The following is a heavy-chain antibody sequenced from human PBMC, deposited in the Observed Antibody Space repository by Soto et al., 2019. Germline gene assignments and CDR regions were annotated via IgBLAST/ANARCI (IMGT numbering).Heavy chain of an antibody. D-gene: IGHD6-13*01. J-gene: IGHJ4*02. CDR2: ISGFNGNT. Sequence: QVQLVQSGAEVKKPGASVRVSCKASGYTFSRYGISWVRQAPGQGLEWMGWISGFNGNTKESEKLQGRVTLTKDTSVKTAHMELRGLRSDDTAVYYWARASAYSTPWSFDNWGQGTLVTVSS. CDR1: GYTFSRYG. V-gene: IGHV1-18*01. CDR3: ARASAYSTPWSFDN.